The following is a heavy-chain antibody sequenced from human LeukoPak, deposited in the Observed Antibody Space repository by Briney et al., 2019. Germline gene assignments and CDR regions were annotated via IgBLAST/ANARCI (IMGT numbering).Heavy chain of an antibody. CDR2: ISHSGIM. D-gene: IGHD6-19*01. CDR1: GGSISGSHYN. CDR3: ASMYTSSHY. V-gene: IGHV4-39*07. J-gene: IGHJ4*02. Sequence: PSETLSLTCSVSGGSISGSHYNWGWVRQPPGKGLEWITSISHSGIMYYNASLKSRVTMSVDTSKNQFSLRLTSVTAADTAAYYCASMYTSSHYWGQGILVNVSP.